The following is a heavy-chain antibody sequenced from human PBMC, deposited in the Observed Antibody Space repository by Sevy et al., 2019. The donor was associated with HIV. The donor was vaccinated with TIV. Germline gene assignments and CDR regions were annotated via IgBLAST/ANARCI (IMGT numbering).Heavy chain of an antibody. D-gene: IGHD3-9*01. CDR3: ARERGSNILTLGPDF. Sequence: SETLSLTCTVSGGSISSDSYFWNWIRQPAGKGLEWIGRIHASGSTIYNPSLKSRATMSVDKSKSQFSLRLTSVTAADTAVYFCARERGSNILTLGPDFWGQGSLVTVSS. J-gene: IGHJ4*02. CDR1: GGSISSDSYF. V-gene: IGHV4-61*02. CDR2: IHASGST.